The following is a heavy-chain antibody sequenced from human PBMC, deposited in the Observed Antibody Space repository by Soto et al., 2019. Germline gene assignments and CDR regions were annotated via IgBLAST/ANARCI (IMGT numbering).Heavy chain of an antibody. CDR2: FYYDGIT. CDR1: WGSISSDQYY. V-gene: IGHV4-39*01. Sequence: XESLSVSCAVSWGSISSDQYYWGWIRQPPGKVRECMVRFYYDGITYYNPSLKSRVTVSVDTSKNRFFLKLSSVTAADTAVYYCAGGRSAGADHWGQGTLVTFSS. D-gene: IGHD2-8*02. CDR3: AGGRSAGADH. J-gene: IGHJ4*02.